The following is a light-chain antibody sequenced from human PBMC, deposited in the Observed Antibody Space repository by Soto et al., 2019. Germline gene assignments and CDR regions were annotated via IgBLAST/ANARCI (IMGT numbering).Light chain of an antibody. V-gene: IGLV2-11*01. CDR3: CSYAGSYTLV. J-gene: IGLJ2*01. CDR2: DVS. CDR1: SSDVGGSNY. Sequence: QSALTQPRSVSGSPGQSVTISCTGTSSDVGGSNYVSWYQQHPGKAPNLMIYDVSKRPSGVPDRFSGSKSGNTASLTISGLQAEDEADYYCCSYAGSYTLVFGGGTKVTVL.